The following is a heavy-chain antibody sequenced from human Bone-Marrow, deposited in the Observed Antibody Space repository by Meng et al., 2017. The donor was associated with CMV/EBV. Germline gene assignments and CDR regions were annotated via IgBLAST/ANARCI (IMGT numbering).Heavy chain of an antibody. J-gene: IGHJ4*02. Sequence: SENVSCKASGGTFSSYAISWVRQAPGQGLEWMGGIIPIFGTANYAQKFQGRVTITTDESTSTAYMELSSLRSEDTAVYYCARVGPGTTIDYWGQGTLVTVSS. CDR2: IIPIFGTA. D-gene: IGHD1-7*01. V-gene: IGHV1-69*05. CDR1: GGTFSSYA. CDR3: ARVGPGTTIDY.